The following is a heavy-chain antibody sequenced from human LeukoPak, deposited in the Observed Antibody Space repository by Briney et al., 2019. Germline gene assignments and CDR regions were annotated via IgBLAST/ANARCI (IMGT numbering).Heavy chain of an antibody. D-gene: IGHD2-15*01. CDR2: ISAYNGNT. Sequence: ASVKVSCKASGYTFTSYGISWVRQAPGQGLEWMGWISAYNGNTNYAQKLQGRVTMTTDTSTSTAYIELRSLRSDDTAVYYCARGYCSGGSCYSGGNWFDPWGQGTLVTVSS. V-gene: IGHV1-18*01. CDR1: GYTFTSYG. J-gene: IGHJ5*02. CDR3: ARGYCSGGSCYSGGNWFDP.